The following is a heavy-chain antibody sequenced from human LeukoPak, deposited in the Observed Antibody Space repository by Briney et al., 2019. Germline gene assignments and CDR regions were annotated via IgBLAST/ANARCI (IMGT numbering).Heavy chain of an antibody. CDR2: IWYDGSKR. CDR1: TFTFSSYN. D-gene: IGHD3-10*01. V-gene: IGHV3-33*08. CDR3: ARDLGNFGSGTSYYDY. Sequence: GGSLRLSCAASTFTFSSYNMNWVRQAPGKGLEWMALIWYDGSKRYYADSVQGRFIISRDDSKNTLFLQMNSLRAEDTAVYYCARDLGNFGSGTSYYDYWGQGTLVTVSS. J-gene: IGHJ4*02.